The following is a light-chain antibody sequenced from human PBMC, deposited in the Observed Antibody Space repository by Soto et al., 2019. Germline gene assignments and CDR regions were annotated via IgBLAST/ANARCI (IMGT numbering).Light chain of an antibody. CDR1: SSDVGNYKY. CDR3: SSYAGSNLWV. J-gene: IGLJ3*02. CDR2: AVS. Sequence: QSVLTQSPSASGSPGQSVTISCTGTSSDVGNYKYVSWYQQHPGKAPKLMIYAVSKRPSGVPDRFSGSKSGNTASLTVSGLQVEDEADYYCSSYAGSNLWVFGGGTKLTVL. V-gene: IGLV2-8*01.